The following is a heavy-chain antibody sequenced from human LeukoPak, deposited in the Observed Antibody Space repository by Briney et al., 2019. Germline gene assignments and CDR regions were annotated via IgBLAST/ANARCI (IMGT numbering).Heavy chain of an antibody. CDR1: GGSISSSSYY. D-gene: IGHD3-22*01. J-gene: IGHJ3*02. CDR2: IYYSGST. CDR3: ARDSKYYYDSSGPHDAFDI. Sequence: SETLSLTCTVSGGSISSSSYYWGWIRQPPGKGLEWIGSIYYSGSTYYNPSLKSRVTISVDTSKNQFSLKLSSVTAADTAVYYCARDSKYYYDSSGPHDAFDIWGQGTMVTVSS. V-gene: IGHV4-39*07.